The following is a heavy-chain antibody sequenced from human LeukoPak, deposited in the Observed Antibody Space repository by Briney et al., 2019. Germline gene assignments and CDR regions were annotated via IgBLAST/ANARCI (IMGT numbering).Heavy chain of an antibody. J-gene: IGHJ4*02. CDR2: FSGSGGST. CDR1: GFTFSINA. D-gene: IGHD3-10*01. Sequence: PGGSLRPSCAASGFTFSINAMSWVRRPPGKGLGWFSAFSGSGGSTNYADCVKGQFTISRDNSKNTLYLQMNSLRAEDTSVYYCAKDYGSGRYVDYWGQGTLVTVSS. V-gene: IGHV3-23*01. CDR3: AKDYGSGRYVDY.